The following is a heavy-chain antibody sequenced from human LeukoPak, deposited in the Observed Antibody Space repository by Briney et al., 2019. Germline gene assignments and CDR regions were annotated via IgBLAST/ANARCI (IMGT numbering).Heavy chain of an antibody. D-gene: IGHD3-10*01. Sequence: GGSLRLSCAASGFTVSSNYMSWVRQAPGKGLEWVSVIYSGGSTYYADSVKGRFTISRDNSRNTLYLQMNSLRAEDTAVYYCARVPGITSTNDYWGQGTLVTVSS. CDR3: ARVPGITSTNDY. J-gene: IGHJ4*02. CDR2: IYSGGST. CDR1: GFTVSSNY. V-gene: IGHV3-66*01.